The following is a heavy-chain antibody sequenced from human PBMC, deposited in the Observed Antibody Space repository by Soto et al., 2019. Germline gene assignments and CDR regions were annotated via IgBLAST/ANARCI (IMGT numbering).Heavy chain of an antibody. V-gene: IGHV3-23*01. Sequence: EVQLLESGGGLVQPGGSLRLSCAASGFTFSSYAMSWVRQAPGKGLEWVSAISGSGGSTYYADSVKGRFTISRDNSKNTLYLQMNSLRAEDTAVYYCPPFEERLHLGELSPAFDYWGQGTLVTVSS. CDR3: PPFEERLHLGELSPAFDY. CDR1: GFTFSSYA. J-gene: IGHJ4*02. D-gene: IGHD3-16*02. CDR2: ISGSGGST.